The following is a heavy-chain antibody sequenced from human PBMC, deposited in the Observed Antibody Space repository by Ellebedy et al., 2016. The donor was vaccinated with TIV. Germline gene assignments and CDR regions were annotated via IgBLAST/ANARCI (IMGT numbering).Heavy chain of an antibody. J-gene: IGHJ4*02. D-gene: IGHD2-15*01. CDR2: IRSTGSDK. CDR3: SRGWSTPDS. V-gene: IGHV3-21*01. Sequence: GESLKISCAASGFSFSSYWMSWVRQSPGKGLEWVSSIRSTGSDKYYAESVKGRFTISRDNAQDTLLLQMNRLRAEDTAVYSCSRGWSTPDSWGQGTLVIVSS. CDR1: GFSFSSYW.